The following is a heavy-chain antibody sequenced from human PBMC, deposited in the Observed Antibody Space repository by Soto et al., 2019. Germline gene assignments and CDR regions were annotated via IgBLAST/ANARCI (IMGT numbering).Heavy chain of an antibody. V-gene: IGHV3-30-3*01. CDR3: ARDQSYSGDDSIHYYGMDV. Sequence: PGGSLRLSCAASGFTFSSYAMHWVRQAPGKGLEWVAVISYDGSNKYYADSVKGRFTISRDNSKNTLYLQMNSLRAEDTAVYYCARDQSYSGDDSIHYYGMDVWGQGTKVTVFS. J-gene: IGHJ6*02. D-gene: IGHD5-12*01. CDR1: GFTFSSYA. CDR2: ISYDGSNK.